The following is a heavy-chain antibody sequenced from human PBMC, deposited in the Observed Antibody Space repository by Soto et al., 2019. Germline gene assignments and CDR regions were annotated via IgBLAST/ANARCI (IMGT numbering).Heavy chain of an antibody. J-gene: IGHJ4*02. D-gene: IGHD4-4*01. CDR1: GGSISSGGYY. CDR2: IYYSGST. Sequence: SETLSLTCTVSGGSISSGGYYWSWIRQHPGKGLEWIGYIYYSGSTYYNPSLKSRVTISVDTSKNQFSLKLSSVTAADTAVYYCARHVTTAFDYWGQGTLVTVSS. V-gene: IGHV4-31*03. CDR3: ARHVTTAFDY.